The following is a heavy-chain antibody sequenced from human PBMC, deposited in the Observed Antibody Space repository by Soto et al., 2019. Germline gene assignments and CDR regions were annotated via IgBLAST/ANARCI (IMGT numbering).Heavy chain of an antibody. CDR1: GFTFSNYG. D-gene: IGHD2-15*01. CDR2: ISNDGSNK. V-gene: IGHV3-30*18. J-gene: IGHJ4*02. Sequence: QVQLVESGGGVVQPGRSLRLSCAASGFTFSNYGMHWVRQAPGKGLEWVAFISNDGSNKYYADSVKGRFTISRDNSKNTLWPQMNSLRAEDTALYYCAKGCSGYSCADYWGQGTLVTVSS. CDR3: AKGCSGYSCADY.